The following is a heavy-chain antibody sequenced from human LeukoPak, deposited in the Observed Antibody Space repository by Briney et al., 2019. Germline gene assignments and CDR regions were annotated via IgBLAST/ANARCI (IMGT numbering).Heavy chain of an antibody. V-gene: IGHV1-46*01. CDR1: GYTFTSYY. D-gene: IGHD3-10*01. CDR3: ARGPSITMVRGGQWYCYMDV. CDR2: INPSGGST. J-gene: IGHJ6*03. Sequence: ASVKVSCKASGYTFTSYYMHWVRQAPGQGLEWMGIINPSGGSTNYGQKFQGRVTMTRDTSTNTVYMELSSLRSEDTAVYYCARGPSITMVRGGQWYCYMDVWGKGTTVTISS.